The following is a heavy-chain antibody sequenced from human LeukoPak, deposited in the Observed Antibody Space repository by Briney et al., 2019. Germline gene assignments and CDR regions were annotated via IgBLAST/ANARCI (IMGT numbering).Heavy chain of an antibody. CDR3: ARQLPATAIPLFSVRVRGPSNWFDP. V-gene: IGHV4-34*01. J-gene: IGHJ5*02. CDR1: GGSFSGYY. CDR2: INHSGST. Sequence: PSETLSLTCAVYGGSFSGYYWSWIRQPPGKGLEWIGEINHSGSTNYNPSLKSRVTISVDTSKNQFSLKLSSVTAADTAVYYCARQLPATAIPLFSVRVRGPSNWFDPWGQGTLVTVSS. D-gene: IGHD2-2*02.